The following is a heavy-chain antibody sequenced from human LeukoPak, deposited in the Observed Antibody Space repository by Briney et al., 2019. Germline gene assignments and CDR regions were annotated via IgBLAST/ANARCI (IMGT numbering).Heavy chain of an antibody. J-gene: IGHJ6*04. CDR1: GFTFSSYT. V-gene: IGHV3-21*01. D-gene: IGHD3-10*02. Sequence: GGSLRLSCAASGFTFSSYTINWVRQAPGKGLEWVSSITSGSSNIYYADSVKGRFTISKDNAKNSLYLQMNSLRAEDTAVYYCAELGITMIGGVWGKGTTVTISS. CDR3: AELGITMIGGV. CDR2: ITSGSSNI.